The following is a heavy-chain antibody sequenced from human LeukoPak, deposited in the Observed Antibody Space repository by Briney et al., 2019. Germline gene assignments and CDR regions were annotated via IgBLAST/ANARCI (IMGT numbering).Heavy chain of an antibody. D-gene: IGHD6-19*01. CDR2: ISSSNSYM. CDR1: GFTFSSYS. J-gene: IGHJ3*02. CDR3: ARDYFAVANNGDGFDI. Sequence: GGSLRLSCAASGFTFSSYSMNWVRQGPGQGLEWVSSISSSNSYMYYADSVKGRFTISRDNAKNSLYLQMNSLRAEDTAVYYCARDYFAVANNGDGFDIWGQGTMVTISS. V-gene: IGHV3-21*01.